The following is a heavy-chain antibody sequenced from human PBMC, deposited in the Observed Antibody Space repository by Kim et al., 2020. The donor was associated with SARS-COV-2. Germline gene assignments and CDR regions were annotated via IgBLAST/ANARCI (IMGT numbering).Heavy chain of an antibody. CDR2: IDGHGTTT. V-gene: IGHV3-74*01. Sequence: GGSLRLSCAASGFSFSDCWMDWVRQAPGKGLEWVAAIDGHGTTTLYADSVKGRFTISRDNSKNTHSLQMTGLRADDSAVYYCARGPVWAKGTLDSVAP. J-gene: IGHJ4*02. CDR3: ARGPV. CDR1: GFSFSDCW.